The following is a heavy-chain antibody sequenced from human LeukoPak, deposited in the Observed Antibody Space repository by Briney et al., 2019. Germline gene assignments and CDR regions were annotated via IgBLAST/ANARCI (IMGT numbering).Heavy chain of an antibody. D-gene: IGHD2-21*02. J-gene: IGHJ4*02. Sequence: GASVKVSCKASGYTFTNYNIDWVRQATGQGLEWMGWMNPNSGNTGYAQKFQGRVTMARNTSISTAYMELSRLRSDDTAVYYCAREGDLPGYYFDYWGQGTLVTVSS. V-gene: IGHV1-8*01. CDR3: AREGDLPGYYFDY. CDR1: GYTFTNYN. CDR2: MNPNSGNT.